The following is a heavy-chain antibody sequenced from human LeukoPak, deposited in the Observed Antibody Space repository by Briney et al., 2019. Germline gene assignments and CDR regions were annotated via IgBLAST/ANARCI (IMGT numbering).Heavy chain of an antibody. CDR1: GYTFTGYY. D-gene: IGHD6-19*01. J-gene: IGHJ5*02. CDR3: ATIPVAGTIAPPWFDP. V-gene: IGHV1-2*02. CDR2: INPNSGGT. Sequence: ASVKVSCKASGYTFTGYYMHWVRQAPGQGLEWMGWINPNSGGTNYAQKFQGRVTMTRDTSISTAYMELSRLRSDDTAVYYCATIPVAGTIAPPWFDPWGQGTLVTVSS.